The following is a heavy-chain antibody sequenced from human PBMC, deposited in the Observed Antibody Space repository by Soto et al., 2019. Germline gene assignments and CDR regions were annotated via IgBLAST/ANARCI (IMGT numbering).Heavy chain of an antibody. CDR1: EVTFRSCA. D-gene: IGHD3-10*01. CDR3: EKGVGSIEFFKDRRGPYY. CDR2: SSGSGDST. Sequence: GGYLRLCCADSEVTFRSCAMTLVRLGLRKGLEWVSSSSGSGDSTYCAESVKGRFTRSRDYPKNTGFLQINSLRADDTAVFYCEKGVGSIEFFKDRRGPYY. J-gene: IGHJ6*03. V-gene: IGHV3-23*01.